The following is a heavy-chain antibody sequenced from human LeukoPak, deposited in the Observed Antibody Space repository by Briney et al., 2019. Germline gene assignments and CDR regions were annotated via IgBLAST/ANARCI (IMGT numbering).Heavy chain of an antibody. CDR3: ARGRGATPWFDT. V-gene: IGHV1-69*05. D-gene: IGHD1-26*01. CDR2: IIPIFCTA. CDR1: GCTFSSYA. J-gene: IGHJ5*02. Sequence: SSVKVSCQASGCTFSSYAISWVRQAPGQGLDWMGRIIPIFCTANYAHKLQDRVTLTTNQSTSTAYVELSSLRSDDTAVYYCARGRGATPWFDTWGQGTLVTVSS.